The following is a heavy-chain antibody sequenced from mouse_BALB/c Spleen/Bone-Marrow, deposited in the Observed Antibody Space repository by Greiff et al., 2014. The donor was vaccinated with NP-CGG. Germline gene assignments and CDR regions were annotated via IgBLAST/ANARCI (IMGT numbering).Heavy chain of an antibody. J-gene: IGHJ3*01. V-gene: IGHV1-5*01. D-gene: IGHD2-4*01. CDR2: IYPGNSDT. Sequence: VPLPQSGTVLARPGASVKLSCKASGYSFTRDWVHWGKKRPGQGLRWIGAIYPGNSDTTFKQKFKDKAKLTAVTSASTAFMELSSLTNEDSAVYYCARGNYHDNHACFAYWGQGTLVTVSA. CDR3: ARGNYHDNHACFAY. CDR1: GYSFTRDW.